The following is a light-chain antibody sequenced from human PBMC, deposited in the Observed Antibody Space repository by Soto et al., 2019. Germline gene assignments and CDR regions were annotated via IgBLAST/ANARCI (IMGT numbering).Light chain of an antibody. CDR3: QQFNSYPVT. CDR1: QGISSA. CDR2: DAS. Sequence: AIQLTQSPSSLSASVGDRVTITCRAGQGISSALAWYQQKPGKAPKLLIYDASTLKSGVPSRFSGSGSGTDFTLTISSLQPEDFATYYCQQFNSYPVTFGPGTKVDIK. V-gene: IGKV1-13*02. J-gene: IGKJ3*01.